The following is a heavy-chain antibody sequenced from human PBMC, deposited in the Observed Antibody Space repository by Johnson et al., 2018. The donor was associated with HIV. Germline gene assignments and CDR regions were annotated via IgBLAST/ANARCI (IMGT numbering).Heavy chain of an antibody. CDR3: AKDLRVYTCDAFDI. V-gene: IGHV3-66*01. CDR1: GFTFSDYY. J-gene: IGHJ3*02. D-gene: IGHD5/OR15-5a*01. CDR2: IYSGGST. Sequence: VQLVESGGGLVKPGGSLRLSCAASGFTFSDYYMSWIRQAPGKGLEWVSVIYSGGSTYYADSVKGRFTISRDNSKNTLYLQMNSLRAEDTAVYYCAKDLRVYTCDAFDIWGQGTMVTVSS.